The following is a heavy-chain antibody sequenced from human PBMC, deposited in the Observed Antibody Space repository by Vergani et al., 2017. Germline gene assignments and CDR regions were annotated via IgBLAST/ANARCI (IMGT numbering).Heavy chain of an antibody. CDR2: ISSSGSTI. Sequence: EVQLVESGGGLVQPGGSLRLSCAASGFSFSNFEMNWVRQAPGKGLEWISHISSSGSTIYYADSVKGRFTISRDNAKNSLYLQMNSLRAEDTAVYYCASWDIVGVPAGQWDWFDAWGQGTLVTVSS. CDR3: ASWDIVGVPAGQWDWFDA. D-gene: IGHD2-2*01. J-gene: IGHJ5*02. V-gene: IGHV3-48*03. CDR1: GFSFSNFE.